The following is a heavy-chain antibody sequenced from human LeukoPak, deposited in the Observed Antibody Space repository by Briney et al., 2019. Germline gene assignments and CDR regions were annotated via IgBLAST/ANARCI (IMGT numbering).Heavy chain of an antibody. CDR3: AKRYIPHGDYSGY. V-gene: IGHV3-23*01. CDR2: IIVTGADT. J-gene: IGHJ4*02. Sequence: GGSLRLSCAASGFTFSTFGMTWVRQAPGKGLEWVSTIIVTGADTYYADSVRGRFTISRDNSKNMLYLQMHSLRAEDTAVYYCAKRYIPHGDYSGYLGQGTLVTVSS. D-gene: IGHD2-21*01. CDR1: GFTFSTFG.